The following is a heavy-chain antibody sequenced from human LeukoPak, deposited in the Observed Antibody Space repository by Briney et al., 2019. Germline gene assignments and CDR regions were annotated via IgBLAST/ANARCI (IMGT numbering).Heavy chain of an antibody. V-gene: IGHV1-69*13. CDR1: GGTFSSYA. D-gene: IGHD1-20*01. Sequence: SVKVSCKASGGTFSSYAISWVRQAPGQGLEWMGGIIPIFGTANYAQKFQGRVTITADESTSTAYMELSSLRSEDTAVYYCARTHNWNEERAFDIWGQGTMVTVSS. J-gene: IGHJ3*02. CDR2: IIPIFGTA. CDR3: ARTHNWNEERAFDI.